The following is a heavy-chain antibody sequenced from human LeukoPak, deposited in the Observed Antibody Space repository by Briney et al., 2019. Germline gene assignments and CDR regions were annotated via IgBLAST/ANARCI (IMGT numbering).Heavy chain of an antibody. V-gene: IGHV3-7*01. CDR2: IRQGGSEI. Sequence: GGSLRLSCSASGFTFSRFWMSWVRQAPGKGLEYVALIRQGGSEIYHMDSVKGRFTISRDDATNSLYLQMNSLRVEDTALYYCARDRESESDSEGDYWGQGTLVTVSS. D-gene: IGHD4-11*01. CDR3: ARDRESESDSEGDY. CDR1: GFTFSRFW. J-gene: IGHJ4*02.